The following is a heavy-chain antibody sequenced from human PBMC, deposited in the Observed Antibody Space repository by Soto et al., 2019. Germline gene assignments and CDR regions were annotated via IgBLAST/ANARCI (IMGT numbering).Heavy chain of an antibody. CDR3: ARARLLFDDILTGYPIDYYYYYKDV. CDR2: IYYSGST. CDR1: GGSISSYY. Sequence: SETLSLTCTVSGGSISSYYWSWIRQPPGKGLEWIGYIYYSGSTNYNPSLKSRVTISVDTSKNQFSLKLSSVTAADTAVYYCARARLLFDDILTGYPIDYYYYYKDVWGKGTTVTVSS. J-gene: IGHJ6*03. V-gene: IGHV4-59*12. D-gene: IGHD3-9*01.